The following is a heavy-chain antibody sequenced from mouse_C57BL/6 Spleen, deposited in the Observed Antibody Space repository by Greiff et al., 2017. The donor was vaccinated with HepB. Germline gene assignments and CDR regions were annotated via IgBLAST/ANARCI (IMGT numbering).Heavy chain of an antibody. J-gene: IGHJ2*01. D-gene: IGHD1-1*01. CDR3: TRVYGRGYYFDY. CDR1: GFNIKDDY. CDR2: IDPENGDT. Sequence: EVQLQQSGAELVRPGASVKLSCTASGFNIKDDYMHWVKQRPEQGLEWIGWIDPENGDTEYASKFQGKATITADTSSNTAYLQLSSLTSEDTAVYYCTRVYGRGYYFDYWGQGTTLTVSS. V-gene: IGHV14-4*01.